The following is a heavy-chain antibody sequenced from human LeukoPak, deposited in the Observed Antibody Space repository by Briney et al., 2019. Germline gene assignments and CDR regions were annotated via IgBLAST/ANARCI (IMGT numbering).Heavy chain of an antibody. J-gene: IGHJ3*02. CDR3: ARDQYSSTWYRGAFDI. V-gene: IGHV3-74*01. CDR2: IKSDGSST. Sequence: PGGSLRLSCAASGFTFTTSWMHWFRQAPGKGLVWVSRIKSDGSSTTYADSVKGRFIISRDNAKNTLYLQMNSLRAEDTAVYYCARDQYSSTWYRGAFDIWGQGTMVSVSS. D-gene: IGHD6-13*01. CDR1: GFTFTTSW.